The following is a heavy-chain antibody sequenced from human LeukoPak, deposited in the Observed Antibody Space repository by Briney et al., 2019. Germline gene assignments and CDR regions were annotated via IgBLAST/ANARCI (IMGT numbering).Heavy chain of an antibody. J-gene: IGHJ4*02. CDR2: ISYDGSNK. D-gene: IGHD1-26*01. CDR1: GFTFSSYA. V-gene: IGHV3-30-3*01. Sequence: GRSLRLSCAASGFTFSSYAMHWVCQAPGKGLEWVAVISYDGSNKYYADSVKGRFTISRDNAKNTLYLQMNSLTAEDTAVYYCARGFAIMGAPDYWGQGTLVTVSS. CDR3: ARGFAIMGAPDY.